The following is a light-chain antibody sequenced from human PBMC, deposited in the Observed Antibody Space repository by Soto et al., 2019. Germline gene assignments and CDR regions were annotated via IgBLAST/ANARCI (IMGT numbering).Light chain of an antibody. Sequence: QSVLTQTPSASASLGASVKLTCTLSSGHNTYAIAWHQQQPQKGPRFMMRLNGDGSHSKGDGIPDRFSGASSGTERYLTISSLQSEDEADYYCQTWAAGIVVFGGGTQLTVL. V-gene: IGLV4-69*01. CDR1: SGHNTYA. J-gene: IGLJ3*02. CDR2: LNGDGSH. CDR3: QTWAAGIVV.